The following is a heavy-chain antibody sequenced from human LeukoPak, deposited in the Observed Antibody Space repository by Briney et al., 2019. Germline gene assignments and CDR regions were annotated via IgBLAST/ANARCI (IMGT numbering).Heavy chain of an antibody. CDR2: IYSGGST. CDR3: ARSRYNWNFDAFDI. CDR1: GFTVSSNY. V-gene: IGHV3-53*01. D-gene: IGHD1-7*01. Sequence: GGSLRLSCAASGFTVSSNYMSWVRQAPGKGLEWVSVIYSGGSTYYADSVKGRFTISRDNSKNTLYLQMNSLRAEDTAVYYCARSRYNWNFDAFDIWGQGTMVTVSS. J-gene: IGHJ3*02.